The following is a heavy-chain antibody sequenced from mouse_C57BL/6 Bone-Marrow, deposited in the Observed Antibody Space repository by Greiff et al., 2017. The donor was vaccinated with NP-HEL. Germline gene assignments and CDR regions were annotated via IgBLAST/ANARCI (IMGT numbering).Heavy chain of an antibody. J-gene: IGHJ3*01. D-gene: IGHD3-2*02. CDR1: GYTFTDYS. V-gene: IGHV1-18*01. CDR2: INPNNGGT. Sequence: EVKLMESGPELVKPGASVKIPCKASGYTFTDYSMDWVKQSHGKSLEWIGDINPNNGGTIYNQKFKGKATLTVDKSSSTAYMELRSLTSEDTAVYYCAREGSSGSAWFAYWGQGTLVTVSA. CDR3: AREGSSGSAWFAY.